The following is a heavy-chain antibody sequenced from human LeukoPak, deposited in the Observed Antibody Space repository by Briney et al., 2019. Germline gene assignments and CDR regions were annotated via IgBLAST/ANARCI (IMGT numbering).Heavy chain of an antibody. D-gene: IGHD7-27*01. V-gene: IGHV1-8*01. CDR3: ARGPPNWGYDY. J-gene: IGHJ4*02. Sequence: ASVKVSCKASRYTFTSYDFNWVRQATGQRPEWMGWMSPNSGDTGYAQKFQDRVTVTRNTSISTAYMELSSLRSDDTAVYYCARGPPNWGYDYWGPGTLVTVSS. CDR2: MSPNSGDT. CDR1: RYTFTSYD.